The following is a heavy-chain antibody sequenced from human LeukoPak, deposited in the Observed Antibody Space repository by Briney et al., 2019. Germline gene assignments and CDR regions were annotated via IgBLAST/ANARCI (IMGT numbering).Heavy chain of an antibody. Sequence: GGSLRLSCAASGFTFSYYSMNWVRQAPGRGLEWVSCISSSSSLIFYSDSVRGRFTISRDNAKNLMYLHMNSLRVEDTAVYYCAKVDRGDYSSSPVPYYNYYMNVWGKGTTVTVSS. CDR3: AKVDRGDYSSSPVPYYNYYMNV. CDR1: GFTFSYYS. D-gene: IGHD6-13*01. CDR2: ISSSSSLI. V-gene: IGHV3-21*01. J-gene: IGHJ6*03.